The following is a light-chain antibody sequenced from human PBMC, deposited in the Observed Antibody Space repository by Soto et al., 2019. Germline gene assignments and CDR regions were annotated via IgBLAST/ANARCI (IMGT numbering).Light chain of an antibody. CDR3: MQGTPWPPT. Sequence: DVVMTQSPLSLPVTLGQPASISCRSSQSLVYSDGNAYLSWFQQRPGQSPRRLIFKASNLDSGVTDRFSGSGSVTDFTLQINRVEAEDVGISYCMQGTPWPPTFGRGTRVEIK. CDR2: KAS. V-gene: IGKV2-30*01. CDR1: QSLVYSDGNAY. J-gene: IGKJ1*01.